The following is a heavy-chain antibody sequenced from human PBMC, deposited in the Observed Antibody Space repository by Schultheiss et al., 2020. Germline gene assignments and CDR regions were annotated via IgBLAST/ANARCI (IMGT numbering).Heavy chain of an antibody. J-gene: IGHJ6*02. CDR1: GGSISSGSSY. CDR3: ARGGYYYGMDV. CDR2: IYTSGST. V-gene: IGHV4-61*02. D-gene: IGHD2-15*01. Sequence: SETLSLTCTVSGGSISSGSSYWSWIRQPAGKGLEWIGRIYTSGSTNYNPSLKSRVTISVDTSKNQFSLKLSSVTAADTAVYYCARGGYYYGMDVWGQGTTVTVSS.